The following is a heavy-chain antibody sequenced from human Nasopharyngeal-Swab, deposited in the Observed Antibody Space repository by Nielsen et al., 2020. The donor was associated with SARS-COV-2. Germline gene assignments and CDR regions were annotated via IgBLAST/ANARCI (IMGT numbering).Heavy chain of an antibody. D-gene: IGHD3-3*01. CDR3: ARGPPSDFWSGYFRLDYYYYGMDV. V-gene: IGHV1-8*02. Sequence: ASVKVSCKASGYTFTSYGINWVRQATGQGLEWMGWMNPNSGNTGYAQKFQGRVTMTRNTSISTAYMELSSLRSEDTAVYYCARGPPSDFWSGYFRLDYYYYGMDVWGQGTTVTVSS. J-gene: IGHJ6*02. CDR2: MNPNSGNT. CDR1: GYTFTSYG.